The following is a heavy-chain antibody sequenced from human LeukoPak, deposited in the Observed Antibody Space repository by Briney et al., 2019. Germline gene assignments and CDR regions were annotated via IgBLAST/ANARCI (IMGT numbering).Heavy chain of an antibody. CDR2: MYYSGSP. J-gene: IGHJ4*02. CDR3: ARDNGGGTDANILTGYLDY. V-gene: IGHV4-61*01. D-gene: IGHD3-9*01. Sequence: PADTLSLMCTLSCPSDSSGYDLCTWVRQPGGKGLEWFGYMYYSGSPNYTPSLKSQVTISVDTSLNQFSLKLSSLTAADTVVYYCARDNGGGTDANILTGYLDYWGQGTLVTVSS. CDR1: CPSDSSGYDL.